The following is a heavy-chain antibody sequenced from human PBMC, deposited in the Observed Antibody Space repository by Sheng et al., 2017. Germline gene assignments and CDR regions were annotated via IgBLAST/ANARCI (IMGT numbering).Heavy chain of an antibody. CDR1: GFTFSSYG. CDR3: AKESTSEPDDAFDI. J-gene: IGHJ3*02. D-gene: IGHD1-26*01. CDR2: ISYDGSNK. V-gene: IGHV3-30*18. Sequence: QVQLVESGGGVVQPGRSLRLSCAASGFTFSSYGMHWVRQAPGKGLEWVAVISYDGSNKYYADSVKGRFTISRDNSKNTLYLQMNSLRAEDTAVYYCAKESTSEPDDAFDIWGQGT.